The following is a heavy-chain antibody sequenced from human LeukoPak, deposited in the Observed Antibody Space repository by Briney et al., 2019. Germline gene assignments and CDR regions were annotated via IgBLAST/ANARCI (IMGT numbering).Heavy chain of an antibody. Sequence: ASVKVSCKASGYTFTGYYMHWVRQAPGQGLEWMGRINPNSGGTNYAQKFQGRVTMTRGTSISTAYMELSRLRSDDTAVYYCARGSRYYDILTGRDYWGQGTLVTVSS. CDR3: ARGSRYYDILTGRDY. V-gene: IGHV1-2*06. CDR2: INPNSGGT. D-gene: IGHD3-9*01. CDR1: GYTFTGYY. J-gene: IGHJ4*02.